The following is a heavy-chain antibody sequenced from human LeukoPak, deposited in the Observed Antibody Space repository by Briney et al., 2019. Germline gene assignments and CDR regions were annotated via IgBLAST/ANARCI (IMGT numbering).Heavy chain of an antibody. Sequence: SETLSLTCTVSGYSIRSDYYWGWIRHSPGKGLEWIGNIYHSGRIFYNPSLKSRPTISVDTSKNQFSLKLTSVTAADTAVYYCTRDEDSSGYIDYWGQGTLVTV. D-gene: IGHD3-22*01. CDR3: TRDEDSSGYIDY. CDR2: IYHSGRI. V-gene: IGHV4-38-2*02. J-gene: IGHJ4*02. CDR1: GYSIRSDYY.